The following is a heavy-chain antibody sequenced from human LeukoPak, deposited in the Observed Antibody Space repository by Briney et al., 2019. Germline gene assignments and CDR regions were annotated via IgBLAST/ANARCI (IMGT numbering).Heavy chain of an antibody. CDR3: AGDSSSGWYSFDY. D-gene: IGHD6-19*01. CDR2: ISSSSSYI. Sequence: GGSLRLSCAASGFTFSSYSMNWVRQAPGKGLEWVSSISSSSSYIYYADSVKGRFTISRDNAKNSLYLQMNSLRAEDTAVYYCAGDSSSGWYSFDYWGQGTLVTVSS. J-gene: IGHJ4*02. CDR1: GFTFSSYS. V-gene: IGHV3-21*01.